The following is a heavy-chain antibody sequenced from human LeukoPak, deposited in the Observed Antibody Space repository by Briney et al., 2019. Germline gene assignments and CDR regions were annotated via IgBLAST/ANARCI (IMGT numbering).Heavy chain of an antibody. CDR1: GFTFSSCE. CDR3: ARLTTMTTTGGPFDY. V-gene: IGHV3-48*03. Sequence: GGSLRLSCAASGFTFSSCEMNWVRQAPGKGLEWVSYITSGGNTIYYADSVKGRFTISRDNAKNSLYLQMNSLRAEDTAVYYCARLTTMTTTGGPFDYWGQGTLVAVSS. J-gene: IGHJ4*02. D-gene: IGHD4-17*01. CDR2: ITSGGNTI.